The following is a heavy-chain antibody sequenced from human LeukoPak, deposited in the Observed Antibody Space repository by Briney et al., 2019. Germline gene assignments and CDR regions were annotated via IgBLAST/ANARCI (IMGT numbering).Heavy chain of an antibody. CDR2: ISSSSSTI. D-gene: IGHD2-2*01. Sequence: GGSLRLACAASGFTFSIYSMNWVRQAPGKGLEWVSYISSSSSTIYYADSVKGRFTISRDYAKNSLYLQMNSLRDEDTAVYYCARDSDCSSTSCYDLDYWGQGTLVTVSS. J-gene: IGHJ4*02. CDR3: ARDSDCSSTSCYDLDY. V-gene: IGHV3-48*02. CDR1: GFTFSIYS.